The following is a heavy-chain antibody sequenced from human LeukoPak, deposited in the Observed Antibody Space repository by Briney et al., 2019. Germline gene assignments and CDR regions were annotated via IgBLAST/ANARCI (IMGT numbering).Heavy chain of an antibody. CDR1: GYTFTGYY. CDR3: ASHSGGSCYHPFCEMDV. J-gene: IGHJ6*04. D-gene: IGHD2-15*01. V-gene: IGHV1-2*02. CDR2: INPNSGGT. Sequence: GASVKVSCKASGYTFTGYYMHWVRQAPGQGLEWMGWINPNSGGTNYAQKFQGRVTMTRDTSISTAYMELSRLRSDDTAVYYCASHSGGSCYHPFCEMDVWGKGTTVTISS.